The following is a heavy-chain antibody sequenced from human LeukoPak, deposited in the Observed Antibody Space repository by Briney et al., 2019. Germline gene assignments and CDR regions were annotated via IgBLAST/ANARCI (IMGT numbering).Heavy chain of an antibody. D-gene: IGHD3-3*02. Sequence: PGGSLRLSCAASGFNFDDYAMHWVRQAPGKGLEWVSGISWNSGSRGYADSVKGRFTISRDNPKNTLYLQMNSLRAEDTAVYYCAKDENHFWSGYYFNYFDPWGQGILVTVSS. V-gene: IGHV3-9*01. CDR1: GFNFDDYA. CDR3: AKDENHFWSGYYFNYFDP. CDR2: ISWNSGSR. J-gene: IGHJ5*02.